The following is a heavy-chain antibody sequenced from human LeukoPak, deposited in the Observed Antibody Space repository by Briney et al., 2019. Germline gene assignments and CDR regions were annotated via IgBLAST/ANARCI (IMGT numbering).Heavy chain of an antibody. CDR3: ARIPYYDILTGYYGYYYYYGMDV. V-gene: IGHV3-48*01. J-gene: IGHJ6*02. Sequence: GGSLRLSCAASGFTFSSYSMNWVRQAPGKGLEWVSYISSSSSTIYYADSVKGRFTISRDNAKNSLYLQMNSLRAEDTAVYYWARIPYYDILTGYYGYYYYYGMDVWGQGTTVTVSS. CDR1: GFTFSSYS. CDR2: ISSSSSTI. D-gene: IGHD3-9*01.